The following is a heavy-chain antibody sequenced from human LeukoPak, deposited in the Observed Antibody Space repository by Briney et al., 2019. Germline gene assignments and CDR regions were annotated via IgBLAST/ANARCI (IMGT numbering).Heavy chain of an antibody. CDR1: GYSISSGYY. D-gene: IGHD1-1*01. CDR2: IYHSGST. J-gene: IGHJ6*03. Sequence: SSETLSLTCTVSGYSISSGYYWGWIRQPPGKGLEWIGSIYHSGSTYYNPSLKSRVTISVDTSKNQFSLKLSSVTAADTAVYYCAAATGSSYMDVWGKGTTVTVSS. V-gene: IGHV4-38-2*02. CDR3: AAATGSSYMDV.